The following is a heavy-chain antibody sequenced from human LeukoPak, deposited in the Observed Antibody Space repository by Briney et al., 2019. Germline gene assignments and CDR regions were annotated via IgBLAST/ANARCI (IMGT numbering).Heavy chain of an antibody. CDR2: IYYSGST. Sequence: SETLSLTCTVSGGSISSYYWSWIRQPPGKGLEWIGYIYYSGSTNYNPSLKSRVTISVDTSKNQFSLKLSSVTAADTAVYYCARAAPHRQVWFDPWGRGTLVTVSS. CDR1: GGSISSYY. J-gene: IGHJ5*02. CDR3: ARAAPHRQVWFDP. V-gene: IGHV4-59*01.